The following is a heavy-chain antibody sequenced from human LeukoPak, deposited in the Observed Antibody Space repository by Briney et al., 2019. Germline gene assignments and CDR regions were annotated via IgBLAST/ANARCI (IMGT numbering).Heavy chain of an antibody. J-gene: IGHJ4*02. CDR1: GFTFSRSG. Sequence: GRSLRLSCAASGFTFSRSGMHWVRQAPGKGLEWVAVISYDGSNKYYADPVKGRFTISRDNSKNTLYLQMNSLRAGDTAVYYCAKDSYDRSGYYYYYFASWGQGTQVTVSS. CDR2: ISYDGSNK. D-gene: IGHD3-22*01. CDR3: AKDSYDRSGYYYYYFAS. V-gene: IGHV3-30*18.